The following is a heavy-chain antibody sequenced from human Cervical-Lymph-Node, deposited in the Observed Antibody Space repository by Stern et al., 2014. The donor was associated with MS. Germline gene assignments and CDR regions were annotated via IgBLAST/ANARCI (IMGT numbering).Heavy chain of an antibody. CDR2: MNPNNANT. CDR3: VRGGFSYGYGLDA. CDR1: GYTFISYD. J-gene: IGHJ6*02. V-gene: IGHV1-8*01. D-gene: IGHD5-18*01. Sequence: QVQLVQSGSQVRKPGASVKVSCQASGYTFISYDIFWVRQATGQGLEWMGWMNPNNANTGHAQKFQGRVTMTRNISISTAYMELSILRSDDTAVYYCVRGGFSYGYGLDAWGQGTAVIVSS.